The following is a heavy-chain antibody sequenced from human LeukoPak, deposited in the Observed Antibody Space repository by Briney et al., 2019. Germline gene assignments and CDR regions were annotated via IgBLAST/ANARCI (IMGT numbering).Heavy chain of an antibody. CDR1: GFTFSSYS. CDR2: ISSSSSYI. CDR3: ARDQYVYTVAWFDP. V-gene: IGHV3-21*01. Sequence: GGSLRLSCAASGFTFSSYSMNWVRQAPGKGLEWVSSISSSSSYIYYADSVKGRFTISRDNAKNSLYLQMNSLRAEDTAVYYCARDQYVYTVAWFDPWGQGTLVTVSS. D-gene: IGHD1-1*01. J-gene: IGHJ5*02.